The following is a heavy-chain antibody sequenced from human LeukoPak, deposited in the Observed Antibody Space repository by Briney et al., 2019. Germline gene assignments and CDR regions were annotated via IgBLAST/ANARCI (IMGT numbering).Heavy chain of an antibody. D-gene: IGHD3-22*01. CDR2: IYHSGST. Sequence: SETLSLTCTVSHYSISSNYYWGWIRQPPGKGLEWIGSIYHSGSTYYNPSLKSRVTISVDTSKNQYSLKLTSVTAADTAVYYCARSSGYMSYWGQGTLVTVSS. CDR3: ARSSGYMSY. J-gene: IGHJ4*02. CDR1: HYSISSNYY. V-gene: IGHV4-38-2*02.